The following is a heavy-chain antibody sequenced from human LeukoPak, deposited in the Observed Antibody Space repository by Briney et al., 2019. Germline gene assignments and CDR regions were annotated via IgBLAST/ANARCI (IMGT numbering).Heavy chain of an antibody. CDR2: MYETGHT. D-gene: IGHD2-15*01. Sequence: SETLSLTCSVSGGSISGYYWSWIRQPPGQGLEWIGYMYETGHTMYNSSLKSRVTMSLDTSRNYFPLSLSSVTAADTAVYYCARHPFATPFDYWGPGTLVTVSS. J-gene: IGHJ4*02. V-gene: IGHV4-59*08. CDR1: GGSISGYY. CDR3: ARHPFATPFDY.